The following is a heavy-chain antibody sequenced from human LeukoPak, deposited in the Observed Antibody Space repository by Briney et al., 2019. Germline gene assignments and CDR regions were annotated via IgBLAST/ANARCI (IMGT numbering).Heavy chain of an antibody. V-gene: IGHV1-2*02. J-gene: IGHJ4*02. Sequence: ASVKVSCKASGYIFTGYYMHWVRQAPGQGLEWMGWINLKSGGTNYAQKFQGRVTMTRDTSISTAYMELSGLRSDDTAVYYCARDQPEECTGDSCYTSKYYFDYWGQGTLVIVSS. CDR1: GYIFTGYY. CDR3: ARDQPEECTGDSCYTSKYYFDY. CDR2: INLKSGGT. D-gene: IGHD2-15*01.